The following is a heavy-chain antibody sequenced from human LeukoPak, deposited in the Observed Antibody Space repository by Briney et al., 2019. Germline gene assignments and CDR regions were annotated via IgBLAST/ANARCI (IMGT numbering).Heavy chain of an antibody. J-gene: IGHJ4*02. CDR3: ARDREVKYYGSGSPVDY. V-gene: IGHV3-21*01. D-gene: IGHD3-10*01. Sequence: GGSLRLSCAASGFTFSSYSMNWVRQAPGKGLEWVSSISSSSSYIYYADSVKGRFTITRDNAKDSLYLQMNSLRAEDTAVYYCARDREVKYYGSGSPVDYWGQGTLVTVSS. CDR1: GFTFSSYS. CDR2: ISSSSSYI.